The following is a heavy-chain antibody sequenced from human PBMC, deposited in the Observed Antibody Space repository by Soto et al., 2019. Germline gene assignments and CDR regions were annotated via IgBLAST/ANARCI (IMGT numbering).Heavy chain of an antibody. Sequence: QITLKESGPTLVRPTQTLTLTCAFSGFSLSTSGVGVGWIRQPPGKALEWLAVIYWDDSKHYSPSLRSRLTITNDTSKNPVVLTMTNMDPMDTGTYYCAHKGPEDWPLDYWGQGTLVTVSS. J-gene: IGHJ4*02. CDR3: AHKGPEDWPLDY. V-gene: IGHV2-5*02. D-gene: IGHD3-9*01. CDR2: IYWDDSK. CDR1: GFSLSTSGVG.